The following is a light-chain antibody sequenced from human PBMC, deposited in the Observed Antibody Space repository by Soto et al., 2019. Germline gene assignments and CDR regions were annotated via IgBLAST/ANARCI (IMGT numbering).Light chain of an antibody. J-gene: IGKJ3*01. CDR3: QQYNSYPYS. CDR1: QNIDSW. V-gene: IGKV1-5*01. Sequence: DIQVTQSPSTLSASVGDRVTISCRASQNIDSWLAWYQQKPGKAPKLLIYDASSLESGVPSRFSRSGSGTEFTLTISSLQPYDFATYYCQQYNSYPYSVGPGTKVDIK. CDR2: DAS.